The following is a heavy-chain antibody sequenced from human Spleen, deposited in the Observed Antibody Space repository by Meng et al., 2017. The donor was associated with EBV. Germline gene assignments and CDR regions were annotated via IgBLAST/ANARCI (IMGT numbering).Heavy chain of an antibody. V-gene: IGHV1-8*01. CDR3: STYGGTDFDY. Sequence: QGQLVQAGVKVKKPGDSVKVSCKASGYTFTNYDINWVRQATGQGLEWMGWMNPNSGNTGSAQKFQGRVTITRNTSISTAYMELSSLKSEDTAVYYCSTYGGTDFDYWGLGTLVTVS. D-gene: IGHD4-23*01. CDR2: MNPNSGNT. J-gene: IGHJ4*02. CDR1: GYTFTNYD.